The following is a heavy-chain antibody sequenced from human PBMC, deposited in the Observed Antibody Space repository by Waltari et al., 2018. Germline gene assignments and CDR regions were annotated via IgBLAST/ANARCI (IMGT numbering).Heavy chain of an antibody. J-gene: IGHJ6*03. CDR2: IYYSGST. CDR3: ARESVAARTGYYYYYMDV. Sequence: QVQLQESGPGLVKPSETLSLTCTVPGGSISSYYWSWIRQPPGQGLEWIGYIYYSGSTNYNPSLKSRVTISVDTSKNQFSLKLSSVTAADTAVYYCARESVAARTGYYYYYMDVWGKGTTVTVSS. D-gene: IGHD6-6*01. CDR1: GGSISSYY. V-gene: IGHV4-59*01.